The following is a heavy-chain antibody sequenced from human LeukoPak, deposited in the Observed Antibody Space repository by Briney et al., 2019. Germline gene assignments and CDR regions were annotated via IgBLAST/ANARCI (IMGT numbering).Heavy chain of an antibody. CDR2: ISSSGSTI. CDR3: ARVFGGNSRDY. J-gene: IGHJ4*02. V-gene: IGHV3-48*03. Sequence: PGGSLRLSCAVSGFTFSSYEMNWVRQAPGKGLEWVSYISSSGSTIYYADSVKGRFTISRDNAKNSLYLQMSSLRAEDTAMYYCARVFGGNSRDYWGQGTLVTVSS. D-gene: IGHD4-23*01. CDR1: GFTFSSYE.